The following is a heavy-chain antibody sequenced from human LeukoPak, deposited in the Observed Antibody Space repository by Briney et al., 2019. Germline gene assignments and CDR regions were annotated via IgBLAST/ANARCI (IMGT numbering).Heavy chain of an antibody. V-gene: IGHV4-4*09. D-gene: IGHD3-3*01. J-gene: IGHJ4*02. CDR1: GSISGYY. Sequence: SETLSPTCTVSGSISGYYWSWIRQPPGKGLEWIGYIYTSGSTNYNPSLESRVTISVDTSKNQFSLDLSSVTAADTAVYYCARLMRGFWVSHYYFDFWGQGTLVTVSS. CDR3: ARLMRGFWVSHYYFDF. CDR2: IYTSGST.